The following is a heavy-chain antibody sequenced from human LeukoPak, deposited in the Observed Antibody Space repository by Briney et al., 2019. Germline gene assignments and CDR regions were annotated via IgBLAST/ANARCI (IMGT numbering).Heavy chain of an antibody. CDR2: INHSGST. CDR1: GGSISNGNYY. D-gene: IGHD3-10*01. V-gene: IGHV4-39*07. Sequence: PSETLSLTCSVSGGSISNGNYYWGWIRQPPGKGLEWIGEINHSGSTNYNPSLKSRVTISVDTSKNQFSLKLSSVTAADTALYHCARGPLFGEFKGFDPWGQGTLVTVSS. CDR3: ARGPLFGEFKGFDP. J-gene: IGHJ5*02.